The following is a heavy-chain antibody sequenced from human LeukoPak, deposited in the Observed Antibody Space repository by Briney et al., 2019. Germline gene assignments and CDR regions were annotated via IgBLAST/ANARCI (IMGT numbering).Heavy chain of an antibody. Sequence: ASVKVSCKASGYTFTSYAMHWVRQAPGQRLEGMGWINAGNGNTKYSQKFQDRATITRDTSASTAYMELSSLRSEDTAVYYCARVGYCSSTSCYGAEAFDIWRQGTMVTLSS. V-gene: IGHV1-3*01. D-gene: IGHD2-2*01. J-gene: IGHJ3*02. CDR2: INAGNGNT. CDR3: ARVGYCSSTSCYGAEAFDI. CDR1: GYTFTSYA.